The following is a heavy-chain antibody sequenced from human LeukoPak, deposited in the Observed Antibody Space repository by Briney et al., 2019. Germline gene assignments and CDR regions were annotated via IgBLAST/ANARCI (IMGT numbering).Heavy chain of an antibody. V-gene: IGHV4-38-2*02. D-gene: IGHD3-10*01. CDR3: ARAGDSPYYYGSGSYWYFDL. CDR2: IYHSGST. CDR1: GYSISSGYY. Sequence: SETLSLTCTVSGYSISSGYYWGWIRQPPGKGLEWIGSIYHSGSTYYNPSLKSRVTISVDTSKNQFSLKLSSVTAADTAVYYCARAGDSPYYYGSGSYWYFDLWGRGTLVTVSS. J-gene: IGHJ2*01.